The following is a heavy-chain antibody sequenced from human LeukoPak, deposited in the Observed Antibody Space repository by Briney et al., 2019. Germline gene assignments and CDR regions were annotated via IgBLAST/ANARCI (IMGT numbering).Heavy chain of an antibody. CDR1: GGSISSYY. J-gene: IGHJ6*03. V-gene: IGHV4-59*01. CDR2: IYYSGST. D-gene: IGHD6-6*01. Sequence: SETLSLTCTVSGGSISSYYWSWIRQPPGKGLEWIGYIYYSGSTNYNPSLKSRVTISVDTSKNQFSLKLSSVTAADTAVYYCARGVAARPDYHYYYMDVWGKGTTVTISS. CDR3: ARGVAARPDYHYYYMDV.